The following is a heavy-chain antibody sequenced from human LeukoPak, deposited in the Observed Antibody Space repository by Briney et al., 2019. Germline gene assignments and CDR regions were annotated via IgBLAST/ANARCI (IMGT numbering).Heavy chain of an antibody. CDR3: ARGGHGDYYFDY. CDR1: GFSFGTYD. Sequence: GGSLRLSCVASGFSFGTYDMNWVRQAPGKGLEWISYISSSGRTIYDADSVKGRFTISRDNAKNSLYLQMNSLRAEDMALYYCARGGHGDYYFDYWGQGTLSPPPQ. J-gene: IGHJ4*02. V-gene: IGHV3-48*03. D-gene: IGHD4-17*01. CDR2: ISSSGRTI.